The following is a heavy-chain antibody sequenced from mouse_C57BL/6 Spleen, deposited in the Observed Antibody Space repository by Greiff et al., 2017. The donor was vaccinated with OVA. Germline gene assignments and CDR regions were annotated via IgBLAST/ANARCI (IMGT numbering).Heavy chain of an antibody. Sequence: QVQLKQSGPELVKPGASVKISCKASGYTFTDYYINWVKQRPGQGLEWIGWIFPGSGSTYYNEKFKGKATLTVDKSSSTAYMLLSSLTSEDSAVYFCAIAEPYGNYRDWFAYWGQGTLVTVSA. V-gene: IGHV1-75*01. J-gene: IGHJ3*01. D-gene: IGHD2-1*01. CDR3: AIAEPYGNYRDWFAY. CDR1: GYTFTDYY. CDR2: IFPGSGST.